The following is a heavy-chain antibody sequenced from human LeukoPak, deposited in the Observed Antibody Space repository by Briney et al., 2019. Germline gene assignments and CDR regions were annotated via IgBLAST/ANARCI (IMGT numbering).Heavy chain of an antibody. D-gene: IGHD2-2*01. J-gene: IGHJ4*02. V-gene: IGHV3-48*01. CDR2: ISSSSSTI. CDR1: GFTFSSYS. CDR3: ARWDCSSTSCYFFDY. Sequence: GRSLRLSCAASGFTFSSYSMNWVRQAPGKGLEWVSYISSSSSTIYYADSVKGRFTISRDNAKNSLYLQMNSLRAEDTAVYYCARWDCSSTSCYFFDYWGQGTLVTVSS.